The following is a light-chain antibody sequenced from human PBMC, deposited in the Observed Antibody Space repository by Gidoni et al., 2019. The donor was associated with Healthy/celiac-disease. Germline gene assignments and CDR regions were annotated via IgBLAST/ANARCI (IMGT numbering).Light chain of an antibody. CDR3: QSADSSGTRV. CDR1: ALPKQY. Sequence: SYELTQPPSVSVSPVQTARITCSGDALPKQYAYWYQQKPGQAPVLVIYKDSERPSGIPERFSGSSSGTTVTLTISGVQAEDEADYYCQSADSSGTRVFGGGTKLTVL. V-gene: IGLV3-25*03. CDR2: KDS. J-gene: IGLJ2*01.